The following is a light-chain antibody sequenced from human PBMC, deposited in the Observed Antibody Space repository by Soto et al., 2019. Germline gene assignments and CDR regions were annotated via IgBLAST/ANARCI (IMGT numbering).Light chain of an antibody. CDR3: QQRHMWPIT. CDR2: DAY. J-gene: IGKJ5*01. V-gene: IGKV3-11*01. CDR1: QSFRGL. Sequence: EGVFAQSPVTPCCCPRGRATPFSRASQSFRGLLAWYQQKPGQAPRLLIYDAYNRATGIPPRFSGSGSGTDFTLTISSLEPEDSAVYYCQQRHMWPITFGQGTRLEIK.